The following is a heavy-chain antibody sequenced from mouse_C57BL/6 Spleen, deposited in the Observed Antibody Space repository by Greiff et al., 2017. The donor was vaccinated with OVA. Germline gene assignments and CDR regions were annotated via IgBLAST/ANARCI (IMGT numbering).Heavy chain of an antibody. CDR1: GYTFTDYN. J-gene: IGHJ3*01. CDR3: ATRSGCEAWGAY. D-gene: IGHD3-2*02. V-gene: IGHV1-18*01. CDR2: INPNNGGT. Sequence: VQLQQSGPELVKPGASVKIPCKASGYTFTDYNMDWVKQSHGKSLEWIGDINPNNGGTIYNQKFKGKATLTVDKSSSTAYMELRSLTSEDTAVYYCATRSGCEAWGAYWGEGSLVTVSA.